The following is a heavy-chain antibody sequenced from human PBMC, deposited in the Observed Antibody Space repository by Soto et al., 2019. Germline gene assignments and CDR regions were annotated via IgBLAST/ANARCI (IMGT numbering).Heavy chain of an antibody. J-gene: IGHJ4*02. CDR1: GFSFSDYF. V-gene: IGHV1-46*01. CDR2: INPSGDSR. D-gene: IGHD3-22*01. CDR3: ARASRLPEYYYDSSGYDFDY. Sequence: ASVKVSCKASGFSFSDYFMHWVRQAPGQGLEWMGIINPSGDSRNYAQKFQGRVTITRDTSTSTVYMDLSSLRYEDTAVYYCARASRLPEYYYDSSGYDFDYWGQGTLVTVSS.